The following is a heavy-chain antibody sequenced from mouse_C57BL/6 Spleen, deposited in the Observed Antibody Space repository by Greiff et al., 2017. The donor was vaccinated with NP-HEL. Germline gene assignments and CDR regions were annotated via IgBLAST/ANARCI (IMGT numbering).Heavy chain of an antibody. V-gene: IGHV1-82*01. CDR1: GYAFSSSW. J-gene: IGHJ2*01. CDR3: ARTRNGNYFFDY. Sequence: QVQLQQSGPELVKPGASVKISCKASGYAFSSSWMNWVKQRPGKGLEWIGRIYPGDGDTNYNGKFKGKAKLTADKSSSTAYMQLSSLTSEDSAVYFCARTRNGNYFFDYWGQGTTLTVSS. D-gene: IGHD2-1*01. CDR2: IYPGDGDT.